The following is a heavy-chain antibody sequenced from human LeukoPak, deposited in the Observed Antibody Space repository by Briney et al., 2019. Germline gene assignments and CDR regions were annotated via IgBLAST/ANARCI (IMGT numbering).Heavy chain of an antibody. CDR2: IYYSGYT. J-gene: IGHJ4*02. V-gene: IGHV4-31*03. D-gene: IGHD3-10*01. CDR3: ARSFGESYFDY. Sequence: SETLSLTCTVSGDSIISGGYYWSWIRQHPGEGLEWIGYIYYSGYTYYNPSLKSRLTISVDTSKNQFSLKLTSVTAADTAVYYCARSFGESYFDYWGQGILVTVSS. CDR1: GDSIISGGYY.